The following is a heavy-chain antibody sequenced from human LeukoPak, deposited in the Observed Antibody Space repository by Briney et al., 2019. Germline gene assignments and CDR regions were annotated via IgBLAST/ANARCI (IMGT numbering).Heavy chain of an antibody. D-gene: IGHD4-17*01. CDR1: GFTFSSYG. J-gene: IGHJ6*03. V-gene: IGHV3-30*02. CDR3: ARVGTTVTTSGGYYYYYYMDV. Sequence: GGSLRLSCAASGFTFSSYGMHWVRQAPGKGLEWVAFIRYDGSNKYYADSVKGRFTISRDNSKNTLYLQMNSLRAEDTAVYYCARVGTTVTTSGGYYYYYYMDVWGKGTTVTVSS. CDR2: IRYDGSNK.